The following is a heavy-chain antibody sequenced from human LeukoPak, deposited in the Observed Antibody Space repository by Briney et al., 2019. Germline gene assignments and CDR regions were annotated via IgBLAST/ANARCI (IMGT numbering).Heavy chain of an antibody. V-gene: IGHV1-8*01. CDR2: MNPNSGNT. D-gene: IGHD3-3*01. CDR3: ARDRDDFWSGYQGY. CDR1: GYTFTSYD. Sequence: ASVKVSCKASGYTFTSYDINWVRQATGQGLEWMGWMNPNSGNTGYAQKFQGRVTMTRNTSISTAYMELSRLRSDDTAVYYCARDRDDFWSGYQGYWGQGTLVTVSS. J-gene: IGHJ4*02.